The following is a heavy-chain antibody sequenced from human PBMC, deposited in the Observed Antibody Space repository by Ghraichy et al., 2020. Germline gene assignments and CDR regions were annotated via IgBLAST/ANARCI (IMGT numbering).Heavy chain of an antibody. CDR1: GFTFSSYW. D-gene: IGHD1-14*01. CDR2: IKQDGSEK. CDR3: ARGPPDLRYYYYYGMDV. J-gene: IGHJ6*02. Sequence: LSLTCAASGFTFSSYWMSWVRQAPGKGLEWVANIKQDGSEKYYVDSVKGRFTISRDNAKNSLYLQMNSLRAEDTAVYYCARGPPDLRYYYYYGMDVWGQGTTVTVSS. V-gene: IGHV3-7*01.